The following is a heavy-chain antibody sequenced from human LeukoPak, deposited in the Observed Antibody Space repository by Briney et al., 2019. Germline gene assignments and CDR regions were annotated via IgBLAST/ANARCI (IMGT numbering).Heavy chain of an antibody. D-gene: IGHD6-19*01. J-gene: IGHJ4*02. CDR3: TRRSVAGTFEY. CDR2: MNPSGGQT. V-gene: IGHV1-8*01. CDR1: GYTFTSYD. Sequence: ASVKVSCEASGYTFTSYDINWVRQATGQGPEWMGWMNPSGGQTNYAQSLQGRVTMTRNTSTSTAYMDLSSLRSEDTAVYYCTRRSVAGTFEYWGQGTLVTVSS.